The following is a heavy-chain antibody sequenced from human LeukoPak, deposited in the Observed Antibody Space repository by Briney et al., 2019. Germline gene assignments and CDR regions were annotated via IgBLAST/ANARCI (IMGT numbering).Heavy chain of an antibody. Sequence: PGGSLRLSCAASGFTFSSYGMHWVRQAPGKGLEWVAFIRYDGSNKYYADSVKGRFTISRDNSKNTQYLQMNNLRAEDTAVYYCAKGAHSYHGSGSYPDHWGRGTLVTVSS. J-gene: IGHJ4*02. CDR1: GFTFSSYG. D-gene: IGHD3-10*01. V-gene: IGHV3-30*02. CDR2: IRYDGSNK. CDR3: AKGAHSYHGSGSYPDH.